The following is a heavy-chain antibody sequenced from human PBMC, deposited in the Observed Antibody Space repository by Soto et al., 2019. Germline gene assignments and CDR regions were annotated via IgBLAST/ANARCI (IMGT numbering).Heavy chain of an antibody. J-gene: IGHJ6*02. V-gene: IGHV1-69*01. D-gene: IGHD2-2*01. Sequence: QVQLVQSGAEVKKPGSSVKVSCKASGGTFSSYAISWVRQAPVQGLEWMGGIIPISGTANYAQKFQGRVTITANECTSTAYMELSSLRSEDTAVYYCASSQGSSTSLEIYYYYYYGMDVWGQGTTVTVSS. CDR2: IIPISGTA. CDR3: ASSQGSSTSLEIYYYYYYGMDV. CDR1: GGTFSSYA.